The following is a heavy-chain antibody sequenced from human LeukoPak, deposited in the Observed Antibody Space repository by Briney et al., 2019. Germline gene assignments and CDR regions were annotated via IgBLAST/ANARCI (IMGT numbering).Heavy chain of an antibody. D-gene: IGHD2-21*01. Sequence: PGRSLRLSCAASGFTFSSYGMHWVRQAPGKGLEWVAVISYDGSNKYYADSVKGRFTISRDNSKNTLHLQMNSLRAEDTAVYYCAKDMWWWDGIDYWGQGTLVTVSS. CDR1: GFTFSSYG. V-gene: IGHV3-30*18. J-gene: IGHJ4*02. CDR3: AKDMWWWDGIDY. CDR2: ISYDGSNK.